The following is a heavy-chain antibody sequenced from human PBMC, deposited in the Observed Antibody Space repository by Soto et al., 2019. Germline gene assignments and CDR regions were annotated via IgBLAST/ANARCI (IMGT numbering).Heavy chain of an antibody. CDR2: INPKRGDT. Sequence: QVQLVQSGAEVKKPGASVKVSCKASGYTFTAFYMYWVRQAPGQGLEWVGRINPKRGDTIYAQKFQSRVTITRDTSSTTAYMALSSLRSDDTAFYYCATLKQATGGRDYLRQGTLVTVSS. CDR3: ATLKQATGGRDY. J-gene: IGHJ4*02. CDR1: GYTFTAFY. D-gene: IGHD3-9*01. V-gene: IGHV1-2*06.